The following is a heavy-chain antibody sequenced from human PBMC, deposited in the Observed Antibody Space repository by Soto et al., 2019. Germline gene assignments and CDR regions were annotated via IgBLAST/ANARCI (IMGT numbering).Heavy chain of an antibody. J-gene: IGHJ4*02. CDR1: GFTFSDYY. CDR2: ISSSSSYT. V-gene: IGHV3-11*06. Sequence: GVLRLSCAASGFTFSDYYMSWIRQAPGKELEWVSYISSSSSYTNYADSVKGRFTISRDNAKNSLYLQMNSLRAEDTAVYYCARDKYSSSSYFDYWGQGTLVTVSS. D-gene: IGHD6-6*01. CDR3: ARDKYSSSSYFDY.